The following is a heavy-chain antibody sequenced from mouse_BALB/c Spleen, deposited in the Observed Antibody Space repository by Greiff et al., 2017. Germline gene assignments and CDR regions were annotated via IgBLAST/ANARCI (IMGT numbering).Heavy chain of an antibody. CDR3: ARRDWDEGIDY. Sequence: EVKLMESGGGLVQPGGSRKLSCAASGFTFSSFGMHWVRQAPEKGLEWVAYISSGSSTIYYADTVKGRFTISRDNPKNTLFLQMTSLRSEDTAMYYCARRDWDEGIDYWGQGTTLTVSS. D-gene: IGHD4-1*01. J-gene: IGHJ2*01. CDR2: ISSGSSTI. CDR1: GFTFSSFG. V-gene: IGHV5-17*02.